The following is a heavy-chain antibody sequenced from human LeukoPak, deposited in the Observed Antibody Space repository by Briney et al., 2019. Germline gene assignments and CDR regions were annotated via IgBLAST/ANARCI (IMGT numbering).Heavy chain of an antibody. J-gene: IGHJ6*03. CDR2: IYYSGST. CDR1: GGSISSYY. CDR3: AREVIAAAGTVFSYYYMDV. D-gene: IGHD6-13*01. Sequence: SETLSLTCTVSGGSISSYYWSWIRQPPGKGLEWIGYIYYSGSTNYNPSLKSRVTISVDTSKNQFSLKLSSVTAADTAVYYCAREVIAAAGTVFSYYYMDVWGKGTTVTVSS. V-gene: IGHV4-59*01.